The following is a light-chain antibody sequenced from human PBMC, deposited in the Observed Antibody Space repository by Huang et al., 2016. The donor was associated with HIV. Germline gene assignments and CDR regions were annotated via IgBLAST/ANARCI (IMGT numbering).Light chain of an antibody. V-gene: IGKV1-5*03. Sequence: DIQLTQSPSTLSASVGDRLTTTCRDSQNISSWLAWYQQKPGKAPKLLIYKISSLESGVPSRFSGSGSWTKFTLTFNSLQPDDIGTYYCQYGETFGQGSKVEVK. J-gene: IGKJ1*01. CDR3: QYGET. CDR2: KIS. CDR1: QNISSW.